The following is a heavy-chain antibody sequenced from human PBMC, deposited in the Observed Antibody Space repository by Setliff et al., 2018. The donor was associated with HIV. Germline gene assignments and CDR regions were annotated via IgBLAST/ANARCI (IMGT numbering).Heavy chain of an antibody. J-gene: IGHJ4*02. D-gene: IGHD6-13*01. CDR3: ARERGAAAGVPIDF. Sequence: PSETLSLTCAVSNYSISSGYYWAWLRQPPGKGLEWIATFYQSGTSYYNPSLQSRVTISVDTSKNLFSLRLISVTAADTAVYFCARERGAAAGVPIDFWGQGTLVTVSS. CDR1: NYSISSGYY. CDR2: FYQSGTS. V-gene: IGHV4-38-2*02.